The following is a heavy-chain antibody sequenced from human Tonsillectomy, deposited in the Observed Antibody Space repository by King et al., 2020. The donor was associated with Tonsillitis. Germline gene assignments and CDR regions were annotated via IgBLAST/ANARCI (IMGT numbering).Heavy chain of an antibody. CDR3: ARWADAPMAIDY. J-gene: IGHJ4*02. Sequence: VQLQQWGAGLLKPSETLSLTCAVYGGSFSGYYWSWIRQPPGKGLEWIGEINHSGSTNYNPSLKSRVTISVDTSKNQFSLKLSSVTAADTAVYYCARWADAPMAIDYWGQGTLVTVSS. D-gene: IGHD2-2*01. CDR2: INHSGST. V-gene: IGHV4-34*01. CDR1: GGSFSGYY.